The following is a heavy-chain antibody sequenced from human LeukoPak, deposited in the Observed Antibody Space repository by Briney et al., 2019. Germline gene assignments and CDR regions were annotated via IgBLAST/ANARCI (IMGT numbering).Heavy chain of an antibody. CDR3: AREGSVDTAMDTKDQPLDY. Sequence: PGGSLRLSCAASGFTVNSNYWSWVRQAPGKGLEWVSSISSSSSYIYYADSVKGRFTISRDNAKNSLYLQMNSLRAEDTAVYYCAREGSVDTAMDTKDQPLDYWGQGTLVTVSS. D-gene: IGHD5-18*01. CDR1: GFTVNSNY. J-gene: IGHJ4*02. V-gene: IGHV3-21*01. CDR2: ISSSSSYI.